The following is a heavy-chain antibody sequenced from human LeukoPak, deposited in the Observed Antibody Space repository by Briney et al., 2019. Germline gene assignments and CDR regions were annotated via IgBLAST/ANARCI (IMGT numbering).Heavy chain of an antibody. CDR3: ARDQGGGTSY. Sequence: GGSLRLSCAASGFTFDDYDLNWVRQAPGKGLEWVSYISSLSGTIYYADSVKGRFTISRDNAKNSLYLQMNSLRAEDTAIYYCARDQGGGTSYWGQGTLVTVSS. CDR1: GFTFDDYD. V-gene: IGHV3-48*01. J-gene: IGHJ4*02. D-gene: IGHD2-15*01. CDR2: ISSLSGTI.